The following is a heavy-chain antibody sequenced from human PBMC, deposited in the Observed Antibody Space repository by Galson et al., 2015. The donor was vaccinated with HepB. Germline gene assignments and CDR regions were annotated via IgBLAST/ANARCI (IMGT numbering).Heavy chain of an antibody. J-gene: IGHJ4*02. D-gene: IGHD2-2*01. CDR2: ISGSGRTSI. CDR3: ARYCSSTSCYQGSFDY. CDR1: RFTFSDYD. V-gene: IGHV3-11*04. Sequence: SLRLSCAASRFTFSDYDMSWIRQAPGKGLEWVSYISGSGRTSIFYADSVKGRFTISRDNAKNSLYLQMNSLRAEDTAVYYCARYCSSTSCYQGSFDYWGQGTLVTVSS.